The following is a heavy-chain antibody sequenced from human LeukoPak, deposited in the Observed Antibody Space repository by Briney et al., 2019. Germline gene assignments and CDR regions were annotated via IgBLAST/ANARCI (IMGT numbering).Heavy chain of an antibody. D-gene: IGHD6-19*01. CDR2: MNPNSGNT. V-gene: IGHV1-8*01. CDR3: ARGQIAVAGIYWFDP. CDR1: GYTFTSYD. Sequence: ASVKVSCKASGYTFTSYDINWVRQATGQGLEWMGWMNPNSGNTGYAQKFQGRVTMTRNTSISTAYMELSSLRSEDTAVYYCARGQIAVAGIYWFDPWGRGTLVTVSS. J-gene: IGHJ5*02.